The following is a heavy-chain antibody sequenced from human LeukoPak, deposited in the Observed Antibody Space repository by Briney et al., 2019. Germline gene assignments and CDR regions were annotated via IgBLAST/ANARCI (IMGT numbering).Heavy chain of an antibody. V-gene: IGHV1-8*03. CDR1: GYTFTSYD. Sequence: ASVKVSCKASGYTFTSYDINWVRQATGQGLEWMGWMNPNSGNTGYAQKSQGRVTITRNTSVSTAYMELSSLRSEDTAVYYCAQYCSSTSCSSDAFDIWGQGTMVTVSS. D-gene: IGHD2-2*01. CDR2: MNPNSGNT. CDR3: AQYCSSTSCSSDAFDI. J-gene: IGHJ3*02.